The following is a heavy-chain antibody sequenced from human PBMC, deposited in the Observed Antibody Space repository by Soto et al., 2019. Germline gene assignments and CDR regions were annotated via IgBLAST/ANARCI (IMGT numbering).Heavy chain of an antibody. J-gene: IGHJ4*02. V-gene: IGHV3-33*01. Sequence: QVQLVESGGGVVQPGRSLRLSCAASSFTFSTYGMHWVRQAPGKGLEWVAVIWYDGINKYYADFVKGRFTISRDNSKNTLYLQMNSLRAEDTAVYYCARGLVQLRWLQSPFDYWGQGTLVTVSS. CDR2: IWYDGINK. D-gene: IGHD1-1*01. CDR3: ARGLVQLRWLQSPFDY. CDR1: SFTFSTYG.